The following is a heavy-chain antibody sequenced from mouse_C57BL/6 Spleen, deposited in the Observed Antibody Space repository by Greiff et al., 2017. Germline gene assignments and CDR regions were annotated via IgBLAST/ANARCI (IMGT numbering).Heavy chain of an antibody. CDR2: IDPETGGT. V-gene: IGHV1-15*01. D-gene: IGHD1-1*01. Sequence: QVQLQQSGAELVRPGASVTLSCKASGYTFTDYEMHWVKQTPVHGLEWIGAIDPETGGTAYNQKFKGKALLTADKSSNTAYMKLRSLTSEDSAVDYCTREGYYYSFAYWGQGTLVTVSA. J-gene: IGHJ3*01. CDR1: GYTFTDYE. CDR3: TREGYYYSFAY.